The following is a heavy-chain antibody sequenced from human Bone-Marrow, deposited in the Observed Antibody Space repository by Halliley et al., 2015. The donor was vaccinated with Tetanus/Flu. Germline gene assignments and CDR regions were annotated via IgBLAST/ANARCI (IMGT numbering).Heavy chain of an antibody. V-gene: IGHV5-10-1*01. CDR2: IDPSDSYP. CDR3: AAHGTNVPSGMDV. D-gene: IGHD2-8*01. Sequence: EGMGRIDPSDSYPTYTPSFRGPVTISADNSLRSAYLQWSSLKASDTALYYCAAHGTNVPSGMDVWGQGTTVTVSS. J-gene: IGHJ6*02.